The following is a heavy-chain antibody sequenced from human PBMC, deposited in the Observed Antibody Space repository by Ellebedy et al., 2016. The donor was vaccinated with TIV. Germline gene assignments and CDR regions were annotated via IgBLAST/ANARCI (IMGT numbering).Heavy chain of an antibody. Sequence: MPSETLSLTCAVYGGSFSGYYWSWIRQPPGKGLEWIGEINHSGSTNYNPSLKSRVTISVDTSKNQFSLKLSSVTAVDTAVYYCARGLYDFWSEANYGMDVWGQGTTVTVSS. CDR3: ARGLYDFWSEANYGMDV. D-gene: IGHD3-3*01. V-gene: IGHV4-34*01. CDR2: INHSGST. CDR1: GGSFSGYY. J-gene: IGHJ6*02.